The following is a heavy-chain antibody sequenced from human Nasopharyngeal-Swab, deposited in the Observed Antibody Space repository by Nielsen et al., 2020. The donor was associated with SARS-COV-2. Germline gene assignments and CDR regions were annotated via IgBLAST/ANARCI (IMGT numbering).Heavy chain of an antibody. CDR1: GFSLSTTGVA. Sequence: SGPTLVKPTQTLTLTCTFSGFSLSTTGVALGWIRHLPGKALEWLALIYWNDDERYSPSLKSRLSITTDTSKNQVVLTLTNMDPADTATYYCAHSRVASVDFFDYWGQGALVTVSS. D-gene: IGHD6-13*01. CDR3: AHSRVASVDFFDY. V-gene: IGHV2-5*01. J-gene: IGHJ4*02. CDR2: IYWNDDE.